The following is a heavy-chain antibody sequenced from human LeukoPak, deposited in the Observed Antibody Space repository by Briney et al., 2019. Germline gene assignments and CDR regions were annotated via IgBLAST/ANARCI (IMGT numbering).Heavy chain of an antibody. CDR1: GYTFTNYD. J-gene: IGHJ4*02. D-gene: IGHD5-24*01. CDR3: ARVGARRDGYNYFDY. CDR2: INPSGGST. Sequence: ASVKVSCKTSGYTFTNYDINWVRQAPGQGLEWMGIINPSGGSTRNAQKFQGRVTMTRDTSTSTVYMELSSLRSEDTAVYYCARVGARRDGYNYFDYWGQGTLVTVSS. V-gene: IGHV1-46*01.